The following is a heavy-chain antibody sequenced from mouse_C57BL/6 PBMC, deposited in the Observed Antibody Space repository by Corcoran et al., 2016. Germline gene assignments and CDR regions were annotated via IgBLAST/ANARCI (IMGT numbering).Heavy chain of an antibody. CDR1: GYTFTTYG. Sequence: QIQLVQSGPELKKPGETVKISCKASGYTFTTYGMSWVKQAPGKGLKWMGWINTYSGVPTYADDFKGRFAFSLETSASTAYLQINNLKNEDTATYFCARGRVDGYGDYWGQGTTLTVSS. D-gene: IGHD2-3*01. CDR3: ARGRVDGYGDY. CDR2: INTYSGVP. V-gene: IGHV9-3*01. J-gene: IGHJ2*01.